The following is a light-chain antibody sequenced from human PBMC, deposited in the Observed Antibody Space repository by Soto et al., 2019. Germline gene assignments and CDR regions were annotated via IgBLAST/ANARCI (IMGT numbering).Light chain of an antibody. CDR3: QQNYNTPLT. CDR2: GAS. Sequence: DIQMTQSPSSLSASVGDRVTITCRASQSISRLLNWYQQKPGKAPKLLIYGASTLQSGVSSRLRGSGSGTDLTLTISSLQPEYCATFFCQQNYNTPLTFGGGTKVEIK. CDR1: QSISRL. J-gene: IGKJ4*01. V-gene: IGKV1-39*01.